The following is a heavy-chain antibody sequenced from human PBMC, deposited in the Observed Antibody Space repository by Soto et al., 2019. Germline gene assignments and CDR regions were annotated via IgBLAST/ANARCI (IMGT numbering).Heavy chain of an antibody. Sequence: QVQLQQWGAGLLKPSETLSLTCAVYGGSFSGYQWSWIRQTPGKGLEWIGEINDSGNINYNPSLKSRVTILIETPKKQISLKMSSVTAAATAVYYCARGLIIWFGELSRRGGYYYYMDVWGKGTTVTVSS. J-gene: IGHJ6*03. CDR3: ARGLIIWFGELSRRGGYYYYMDV. D-gene: IGHD3-10*01. V-gene: IGHV4-34*01. CDR2: INDSGNI. CDR1: GGSFSGYQ.